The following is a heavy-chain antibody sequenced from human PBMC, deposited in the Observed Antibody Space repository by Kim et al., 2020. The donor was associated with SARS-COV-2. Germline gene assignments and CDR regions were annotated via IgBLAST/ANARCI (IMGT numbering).Heavy chain of an antibody. CDR2: IKSDGSSV. CDR1: GFTFSSYW. V-gene: IGHV3-74*01. Sequence: GGSLRLSCAASGFTFSSYWMHWVRQAPGKGLVWVSRIKSDGSSVTYADSVRGRFTVSRDNAKNTLYLQMNSLRAEDTAVYYCARDLWAAADYWGQGTLVTVSS. J-gene: IGHJ4*02. CDR3: ARDLWAAADY. D-gene: IGHD2-2*01.